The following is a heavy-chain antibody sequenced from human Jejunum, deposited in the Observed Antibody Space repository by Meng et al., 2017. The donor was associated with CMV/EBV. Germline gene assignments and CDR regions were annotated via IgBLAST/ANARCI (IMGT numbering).Heavy chain of an antibody. Sequence: EQPLQSRPGHVQPSQPRSPTSTGSVGSINTYDWSWIRHSAGKGLEWIGRFYSIDTYNYHPSLNSRVTMSLDTSKKQFSLILSSVTAADTARYYCARGPGASTREGFDHWGLGTLVTVSS. V-gene: IGHV4-4*07. D-gene: IGHD1-26*01. J-gene: IGHJ4*02. CDR2: FYSIDTY. CDR1: VGSINTYD. CDR3: ARGPGASTREGFDH.